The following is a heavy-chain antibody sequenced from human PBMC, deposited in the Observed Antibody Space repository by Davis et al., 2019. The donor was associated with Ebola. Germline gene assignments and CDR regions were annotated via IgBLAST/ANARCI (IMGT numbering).Heavy chain of an antibody. Sequence: MPSETLSLTCTVPGGSISSYYWSWIRQPPGKGLEWFGYIYYSGSTNYNPSLKSRVTISVDTSKNQFSLKLSSVTAADTAVYYCARTPVLRFLEWSNGMDVWGQGTTVTVSS. CDR1: GGSISSYY. D-gene: IGHD3-3*01. CDR2: IYYSGST. J-gene: IGHJ6*02. V-gene: IGHV4-59*08. CDR3: ARTPVLRFLEWSNGMDV.